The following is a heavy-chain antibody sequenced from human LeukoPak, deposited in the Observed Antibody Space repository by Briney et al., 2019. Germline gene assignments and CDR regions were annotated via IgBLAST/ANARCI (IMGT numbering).Heavy chain of an antibody. J-gene: IGHJ3*02. Sequence: SETLSLTCAVSGGSISSSTYSWSWIRQPPGKGLEWIGYIYYSGTTYYNPSLKSRVTISVDTSKNQFSLKLSSVTAADTAVYYCARGAYYYDSSGIPEGDDAFDIWGQGTMVTVSS. CDR2: IYYSGTT. CDR1: GGSISSSTYS. D-gene: IGHD3-22*01. CDR3: ARGAYYYDSSGIPEGDDAFDI. V-gene: IGHV4-30-4*07.